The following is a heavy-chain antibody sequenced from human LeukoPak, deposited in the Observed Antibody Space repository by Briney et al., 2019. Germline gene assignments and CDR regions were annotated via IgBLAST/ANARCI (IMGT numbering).Heavy chain of an antibody. D-gene: IGHD2-2*01. J-gene: IGHJ5*02. CDR1: GGSISKSSSY. Sequence: SETLSLTCTVSGGSISKSSSYWGWIRHPPGKGLEWIGTIYYSGSTYYNPSLKSRVTISLATSKNQFSLKLSSVTAADTAVYFCTKVPDTWLQADPWGQGTLVTVSS. V-gene: IGHV4-39*01. CDR2: IYYSGST. CDR3: TKVPDTWLQADP.